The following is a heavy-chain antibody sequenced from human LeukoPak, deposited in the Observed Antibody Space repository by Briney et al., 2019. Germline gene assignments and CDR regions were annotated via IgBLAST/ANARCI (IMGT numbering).Heavy chain of an antibody. J-gene: IGHJ5*02. CDR2: IKTDGSEK. D-gene: IGHD3-9*01. Sequence: GGSLRLSCEASGFTFSSYWMSWVRQAPGKGLEWVANIKTDGSEKYYVDSVKGRFTISRDNTKNSLYLQMNSLRAEDTAVYYCARDYTGYFPWGQGTLVIVSS. CDR3: ARDYTGYFP. V-gene: IGHV3-7*03. CDR1: GFTFSSYW.